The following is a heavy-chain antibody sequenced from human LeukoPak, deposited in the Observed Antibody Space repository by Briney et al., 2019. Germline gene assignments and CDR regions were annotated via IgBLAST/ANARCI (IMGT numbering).Heavy chain of an antibody. CDR1: GFTFSSYS. Sequence: GGSLRLSCAASGFTFSSYSMNWVRQAPGKGLEWVSSISSSSSYIYYADSVKGRFTISRDNAKNSLYLQMNSLRAEDTAVYYCASSEAGGAFDIWGQGTMVTVSS. D-gene: IGHD3-16*01. CDR2: ISSSSSYI. J-gene: IGHJ3*02. V-gene: IGHV3-21*01. CDR3: ASSEAGGAFDI.